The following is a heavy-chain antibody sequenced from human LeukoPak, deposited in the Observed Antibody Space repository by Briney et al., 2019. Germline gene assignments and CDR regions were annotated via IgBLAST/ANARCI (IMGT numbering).Heavy chain of an antibody. D-gene: IGHD6-13*01. Sequence: SETLSLTCAVYGGSFGGYYWSWIRQPPGKGLEWIGEINDSGSSNYIPSLKSRVTISVDRSENQFSLKLSSVTAADTAVYYCAREDSSSWPSLTGYYYYYMDVWGKETTVTVSS. V-gene: IGHV4-34*01. CDR1: GGSFGGYY. CDR3: AREDSSSWPSLTGYYYYYMDV. J-gene: IGHJ6*03. CDR2: INDSGSS.